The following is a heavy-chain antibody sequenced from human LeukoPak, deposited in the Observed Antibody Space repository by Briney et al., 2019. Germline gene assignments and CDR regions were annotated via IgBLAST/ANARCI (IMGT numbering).Heavy chain of an antibody. D-gene: IGHD5-18*01. Sequence: GGSLRLSCAASGFTFSSYWMSWVRQAPGKGLEWVSYISSSSSSSIYYADSVKGRFTISRDNAKNSLYLQMNSLRAEDTAVYYCARARGYSYGLDYWGQGTLVTVSS. CDR1: GFTFSSYW. V-gene: IGHV3-48*01. J-gene: IGHJ4*02. CDR3: ARARGYSYGLDY. CDR2: ISSSSSSSI.